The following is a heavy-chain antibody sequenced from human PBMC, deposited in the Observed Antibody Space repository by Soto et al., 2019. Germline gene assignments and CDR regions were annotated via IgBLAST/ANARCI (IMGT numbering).Heavy chain of an antibody. V-gene: IGHV1-69*13. J-gene: IGHJ4*02. D-gene: IGHD3-10*01. CDR2: IIPIFGTP. Sequence: SVEHSWKSSGGTLRSHAFNWARQAPVQCLEWMGGIIPIFGTPNYAQKFQGRVTITADESTSTVHMELNSLRSEDTAVYYCARDLEFRDGNISHLDFWGQGPLVTVSS. CDR1: GGTLRSHA. CDR3: ARDLEFRDGNISHLDF.